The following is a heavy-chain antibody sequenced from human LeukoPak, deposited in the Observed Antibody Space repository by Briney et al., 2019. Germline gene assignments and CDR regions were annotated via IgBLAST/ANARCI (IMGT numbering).Heavy chain of an antibody. D-gene: IGHD2/OR15-2a*01. Sequence: PGGSLMLSSTASGFTFSDYYMSWIRQAPGKGLEWVSYISSSSSYTKYADSVKGRFTISRDNARNSLYLQMNSLRAEDTAVYYCLPLLSRPYVEDGFDIWGQGTMVTVSS. J-gene: IGHJ3*02. CDR3: LPLLSRPYVEDGFDI. CDR2: ISSSSSYT. CDR1: GFTFSDYY. V-gene: IGHV3-11*06.